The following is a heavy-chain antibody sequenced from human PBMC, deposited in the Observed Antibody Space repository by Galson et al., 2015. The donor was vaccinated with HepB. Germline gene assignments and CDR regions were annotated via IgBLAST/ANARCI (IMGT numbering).Heavy chain of an antibody. Sequence: SVKVSCKASGYTFTNYYLHWVRQAPGQGLEWMAIIDPRGGSTTFAQKFQGRVTLTRDTSTSTVYMELSSLRSEDTAVYYCARGGSYFDGRGSLYNWFDPWGQRTLVTVSS. J-gene: IGHJ5*02. V-gene: IGHV1-46*01. CDR1: GYTFTNYY. D-gene: IGHD3-22*01. CDR2: IDPRGGST. CDR3: ARGGSYFDGRGSLYNWFDP.